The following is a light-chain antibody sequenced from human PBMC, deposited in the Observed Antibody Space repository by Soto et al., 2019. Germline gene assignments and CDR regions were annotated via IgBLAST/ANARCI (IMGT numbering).Light chain of an antibody. CDR2: GAS. J-gene: IGKJ5*01. CDR1: QSVRSN. CDR3: QQYNNWPPIT. V-gene: IGKV3-15*01. Sequence: EIVLTQSPATLSVSPGERATLSCRAGQSVRSNLAWYQQKPGQGPRLLIFGASTRATNIPARFSGSGSGTEFTLTITSLQSEDVAVYYCQQYNNWPPITFGQGTRLEIK.